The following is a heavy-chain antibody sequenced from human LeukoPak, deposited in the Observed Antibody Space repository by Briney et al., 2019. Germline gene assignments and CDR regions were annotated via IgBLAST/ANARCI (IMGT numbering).Heavy chain of an antibody. Sequence: SETLSLTCIVSGGSISTYYWSWIRQPPGKGLEWIGYIYYSGSTNYNPSLKSRVTISLDTSKNQFSLKLSSVTAADTAVYYCARQEPIDYGVSQRYNWFDPWGQGTLVTVS. CDR1: GGSISTYY. V-gene: IGHV4-59*08. J-gene: IGHJ5*02. D-gene: IGHD4-17*01. CDR3: ARQEPIDYGVSQRYNWFDP. CDR2: IYYSGST.